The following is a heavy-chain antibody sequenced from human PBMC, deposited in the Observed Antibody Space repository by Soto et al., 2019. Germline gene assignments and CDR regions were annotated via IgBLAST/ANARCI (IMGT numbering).Heavy chain of an antibody. CDR2: ISSSSSYI. J-gene: IGHJ5*02. CDR1: GFTFSSYS. D-gene: IGHD2-2*01. CDR3: ARDGARYCSSTSCYNWFDP. V-gene: IGHV3-21*01. Sequence: GGSLRLSCAASGFTFSSYSMNWVRQAPGKGLEWVSSISSSSSYIYYADSVKGRFTISRDNARNSLYLQMNSLRAEDTAVYYCARDGARYCSSTSCYNWFDPWGQGTLVTVSS.